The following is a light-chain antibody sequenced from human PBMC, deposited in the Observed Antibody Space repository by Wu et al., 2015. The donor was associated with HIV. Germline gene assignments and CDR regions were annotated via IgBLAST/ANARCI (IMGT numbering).Light chain of an antibody. CDR1: QSIRRY. CDR3: QQSYITPWT. J-gene: IGKJ1*01. Sequence: DIQMTQSPSSLSASVGDRVTITCRASQSIRRYLNWYQQKPGKAPKLLIYATSSLQSGVPSKFSGSGSGTEFTLTISSLQPEDFATYYCQQSYITPWTFGQGTKVE. CDR2: ATS. V-gene: IGKV1-39*01.